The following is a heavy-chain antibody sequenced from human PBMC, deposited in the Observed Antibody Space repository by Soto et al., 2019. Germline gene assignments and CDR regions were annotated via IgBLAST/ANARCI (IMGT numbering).Heavy chain of an antibody. J-gene: IGHJ3*02. D-gene: IGHD3-3*01. Sequence: QVTLKESGPVLVKPTETLTLTCTVSGFSLSNARMGVSWIRQPPGKSLEWLAPIFSNDEKSYSTALKSRLTIATASSKSNVVLTITNMTLIDTATYYCARMISQQDAFAIWGQGTMVTVSS. CDR3: ARMISQQDAFAI. CDR1: GFSLSNARMG. V-gene: IGHV2-26*01. CDR2: IFSNDEK.